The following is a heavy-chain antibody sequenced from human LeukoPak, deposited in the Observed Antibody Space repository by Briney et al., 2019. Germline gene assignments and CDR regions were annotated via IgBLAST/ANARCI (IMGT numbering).Heavy chain of an antibody. CDR3: ARDPRGSEYSHFDS. V-gene: IGHV3-7*01. J-gene: IGHJ4*02. CDR1: GFSIGTYY. Sequence: QPGGSLRLSCAASGFSIGTYYMSWVRQAPGKGLEWVANIKQDGSEKHYADSVKGRFTISRDNSKNSLYLQMSSLRAEDTAVYYCARDPRGSEYSHFDSWGQGTLVTVSS. D-gene: IGHD3-10*01. CDR2: IKQDGSEK.